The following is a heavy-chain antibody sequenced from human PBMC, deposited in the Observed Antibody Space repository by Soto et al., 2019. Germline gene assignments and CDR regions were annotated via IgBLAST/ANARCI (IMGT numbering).Heavy chain of an antibody. D-gene: IGHD3-22*01. V-gene: IGHV3-7*03. Sequence: GGSLRLSCAASGFTFSSHWMSWVRQAPGKGLEWVANIKQDGSEKYYVDSVKGRFTISRDNAKNSLYLQMNSLRAEDTAVYYCARGPLRYYYDSSGYYFGYWGQGTLVTVSS. J-gene: IGHJ4*02. CDR1: GFTFSSHW. CDR2: IKQDGSEK. CDR3: ARGPLRYYYDSSGYYFGY.